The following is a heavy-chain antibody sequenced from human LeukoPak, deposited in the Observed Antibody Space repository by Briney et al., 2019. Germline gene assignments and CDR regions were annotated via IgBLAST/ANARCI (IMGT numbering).Heavy chain of an antibody. CDR3: ARGATGTYWDWFDP. J-gene: IGHJ5*02. CDR1: GVTFSDHW. D-gene: IGHD1-26*01. V-gene: IGHV3-7*01. Sequence: PGGSLRLSCAASGVTFSDHWMTWVRQTPGKGLEWVAHINQDGSEKHFVDSVEGRFTISRDNDNNSMYLQMNKLRVEDTAVYYCARGATGTYWDWFDPWGQGTLVTVSS. CDR2: INQDGSEK.